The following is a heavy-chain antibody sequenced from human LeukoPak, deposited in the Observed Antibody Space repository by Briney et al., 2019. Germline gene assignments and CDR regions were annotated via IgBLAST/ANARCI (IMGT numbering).Heavy chain of an antibody. CDR2: IKSKPDGGTT. CDR3: ATGNWGLGVY. Sequence: GGSLRLSCAASGFAFNYAWVSWVRQAPGKGLEWIGRIKSKPDGGTTDYAAPVQGRFTISRDNSKNTLYLQMNTPQIDDTDVYYCATGNWGLGVYWGQGTL. D-gene: IGHD3-16*01. J-gene: IGHJ4*02. CDR1: GFAFNYAW. V-gene: IGHV3-15*01.